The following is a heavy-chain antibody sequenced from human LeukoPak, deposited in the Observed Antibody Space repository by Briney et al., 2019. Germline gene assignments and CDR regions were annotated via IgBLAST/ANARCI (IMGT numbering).Heavy chain of an antibody. J-gene: IGHJ3*02. CDR3: ARVFRYPGELLSVGAFDI. CDR1: GGSFSGYY. V-gene: IGHV4-34*01. CDR2: INHSGST. Sequence: SETLSLTCAVYGGSFSGYYWSWIRQPPGKGLEWIGEINHSGSTNYNPSLKSRVTISVDTSKNQFSLKLSSVTAADTAVYYCARVFRYPGELLSVGAFDIWGQGTMVTVSS. D-gene: IGHD1-26*01.